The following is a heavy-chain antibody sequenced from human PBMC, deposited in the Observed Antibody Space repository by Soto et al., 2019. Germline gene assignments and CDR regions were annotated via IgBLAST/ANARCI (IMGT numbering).Heavy chain of an antibody. V-gene: IGHV4-39*01. CDR2: IYHTGNA. J-gene: IGHJ5*02. CDR3: ARDFFDSSDYTTNWFDP. D-gene: IGHD3-22*01. Sequence: SETLSLTCSVSGDSISNSRFYWAWIRQPPGEGLEWIGSIYHTGNAYYNPSLKSRVTISVVTSKNQFSLKLTSVTAADAALYYCARDFFDSSDYTTNWFDPWGQGTLVTVS. CDR1: GDSISNSRFY.